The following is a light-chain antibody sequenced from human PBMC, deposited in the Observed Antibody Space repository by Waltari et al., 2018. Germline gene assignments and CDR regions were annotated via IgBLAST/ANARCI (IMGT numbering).Light chain of an antibody. CDR1: QSLVHTDGRTY. CDR2: ENS. J-gene: IGKJ1*01. V-gene: IGKV2-29*02. Sequence: DVVMTQTPLSLSVTPGQPASISCKSSQSLVHTDGRTYFYWFLQRPGQSPQLLISENSNRVSGVPDRFSGSGSETYFTLHISRVEAEDVGVYYCMHAIQLPRTFGQGTRVEIK. CDR3: MHAIQLPRT.